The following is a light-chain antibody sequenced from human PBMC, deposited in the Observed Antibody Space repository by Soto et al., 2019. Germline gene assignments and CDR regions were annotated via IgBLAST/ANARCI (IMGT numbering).Light chain of an antibody. Sequence: DIQMTQSPSSVSASVGDRVTITCRASQGIRSWLAWYQQKPGKVPKLLIYAASNLQSGVPSRFSDSGSETDFTLTISSLQPEDCATYYCQQGNSFPPTFGEGTKVEIK. V-gene: IGKV1-12*01. CDR1: QGIRSW. J-gene: IGKJ1*01. CDR3: QQGNSFPPT. CDR2: AAS.